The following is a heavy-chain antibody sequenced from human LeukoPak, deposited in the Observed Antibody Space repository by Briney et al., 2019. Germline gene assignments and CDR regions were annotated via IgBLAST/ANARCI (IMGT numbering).Heavy chain of an antibody. Sequence: GGSLRLSCAVSGFTFSSYAMYWVRQAPGKGLEWVSSIDASAGSMHYADSVKGRFTISRDNSQSTLYLRMSSLRAEDTAVYYCTKALLVDKYWFDPWGQGTLVTVSS. CDR3: TKALLVDKYWFDP. CDR1: GFTFSSYA. D-gene: IGHD2-8*02. V-gene: IGHV3-23*01. CDR2: IDASAGSM. J-gene: IGHJ5*02.